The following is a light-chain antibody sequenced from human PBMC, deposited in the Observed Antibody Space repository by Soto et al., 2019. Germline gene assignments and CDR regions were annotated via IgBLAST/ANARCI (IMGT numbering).Light chain of an antibody. V-gene: IGLV2-14*03. Sequence: QSVLTQPASVSGSPGQSITISCTGTSSDVGGYNYVSWYQEHPGKAPKLIIYDVSNRPSGVSNRFSGSKSGNTASLTISGLQAEDEADFYCSSYTTSSTPVVFGGGTQLTVL. CDR3: SSYTTSSTPVV. CDR2: DVS. CDR1: SSDVGGYNY. J-gene: IGLJ2*01.